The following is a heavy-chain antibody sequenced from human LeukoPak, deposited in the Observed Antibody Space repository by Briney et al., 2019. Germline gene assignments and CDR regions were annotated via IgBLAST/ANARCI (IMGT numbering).Heavy chain of an antibody. CDR1: GYTFTSYG. CDR2: ISAYNGNT. D-gene: IGHD3-3*02. Sequence: ASVKLSCKASGYTFTSYGSSWVRQAPGQGLEWIGWISAYNGNTNYAHKNQGRITMIADTYTRTSYKELWMLGSDATADYYCARESIRYYFDYWGQGTLVTVSS. V-gene: IGHV1-18*01. CDR3: ARESIRYYFDY. J-gene: IGHJ4*02.